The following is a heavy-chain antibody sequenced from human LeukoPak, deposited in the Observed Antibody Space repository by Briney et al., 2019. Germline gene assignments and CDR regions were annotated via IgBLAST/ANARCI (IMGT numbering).Heavy chain of an antibody. CDR2: ISSSGSTI. V-gene: IGHV3-48*04. D-gene: IGHD5-18*01. J-gene: IGHJ4*02. CDR3: SRLRGFSYGYADN. Sequence: GGSLRLSCAASGSTFSTYSANWVRQHPGRGLEWVSYISSSGSTIDYADSVKGRFTISRDNAKNSLYLQMNSLRAEDTAVYYCSRLRGFSYGYADNWGQGTLVTVSS. CDR1: GSTFSTYS.